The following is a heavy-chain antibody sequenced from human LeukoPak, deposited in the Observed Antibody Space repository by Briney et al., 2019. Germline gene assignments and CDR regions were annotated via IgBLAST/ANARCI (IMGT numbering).Heavy chain of an antibody. J-gene: IGHJ4*02. V-gene: IGHV3-30*18. D-gene: IGHD3-10*01. CDR1: GFTFSSYG. CDR2: ISYDGSNK. Sequence: LPGGFLRLSCAASGFTFSSYGMHWVRQAPGKGLEWVAVISYDGSNKYYADSVKGRFTISRDNSKNTLYLQMNSLRAEDTAVYYCAKGQGWFGESCLDYWGQGTLVTVSS. CDR3: AKGQGWFGESCLDY.